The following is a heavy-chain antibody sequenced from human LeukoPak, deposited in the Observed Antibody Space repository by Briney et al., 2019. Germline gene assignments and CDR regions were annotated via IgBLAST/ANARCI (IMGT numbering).Heavy chain of an antibody. D-gene: IGHD3-22*01. Sequence: SETLSLTCTVSGVSIISENYYWSWIRQPAGKGLEWIGHVYTSGNANYNPSLKSRVTISVDTSKNQFSLKLSSVTAADTAVYYCARPYYDSSGPTKTVNYYFDYWGQGTLVTVSS. V-gene: IGHV4-61*09. CDR2: VYTSGNA. CDR1: GVSIISENYY. CDR3: ARPYYDSSGPTKTVNYYFDY. J-gene: IGHJ4*02.